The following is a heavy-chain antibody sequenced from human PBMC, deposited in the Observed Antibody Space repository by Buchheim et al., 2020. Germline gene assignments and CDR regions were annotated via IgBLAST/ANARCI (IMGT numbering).Heavy chain of an antibody. Sequence: EVQLVESGGGLVQPGGSLRLSCAASGFTFSSYAMSWVRQAPGKGLEWVSAISGSGGSTYYADSVKGRFTISRDNSKNTLYLQMNSLRAEDTAVYYCAKDCYDFWSGYFSTTTLGGYYGMDVWGQGTT. CDR2: ISGSGGST. J-gene: IGHJ6*02. CDR3: AKDCYDFWSGYFSTTTLGGYYGMDV. CDR1: GFTFSSYA. D-gene: IGHD3-3*01. V-gene: IGHV3-23*04.